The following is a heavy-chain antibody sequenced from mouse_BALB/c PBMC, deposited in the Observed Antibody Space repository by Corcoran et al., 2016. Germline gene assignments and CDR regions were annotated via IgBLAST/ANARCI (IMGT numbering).Heavy chain of an antibody. CDR1: GFSFTAYT. V-gene: IGHV1-18*01. Sequence: EVQLHQSGPELVKPGASMKISCKASGFSFTAYTMNWVKQSHGKNLEWIGLINPYNGGTSYNQKFKGKATLTVDKSSSTAYMELLSLTSEDSAVYYCAYGNYGSPWFAYWGQGTLVAVSA. CDR3: AYGNYGSPWFAY. J-gene: IGHJ3*01. D-gene: IGHD2-1*01. CDR2: INPYNGGT.